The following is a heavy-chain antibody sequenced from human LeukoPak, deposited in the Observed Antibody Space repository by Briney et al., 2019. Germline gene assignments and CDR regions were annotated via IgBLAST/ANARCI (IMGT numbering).Heavy chain of an antibody. CDR2: INPSGGST. D-gene: IGHD6-19*01. CDR3: ARDRSPVAVYGMDV. J-gene: IGHJ6*02. CDR1: GYTFASYY. Sequence: ASVKVSCKASGYTFASYYMYWMRQAPGQGLEWMGIINPSGGSTSYAQKFQGRVTMTRDTSTSTVYMELSSLRSEDTAVYYRARDRSPVAVYGMDVWGQGTTVTVSS. V-gene: IGHV1-46*01.